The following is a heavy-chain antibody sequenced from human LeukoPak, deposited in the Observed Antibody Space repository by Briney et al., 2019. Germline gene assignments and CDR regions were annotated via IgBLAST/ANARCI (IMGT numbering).Heavy chain of an antibody. V-gene: IGHV4-34*01. CDR3: ARDRFWGGFDY. D-gene: IGHD7-27*01. Sequence: SETLSLTCAAYGAAFRGYFYSWIRQPPGKGLEWIGEVNDSGDINYNPSLKTRVSISTDTSKNQFSLQLNSVTPEDTAVYYCARDRFWGGFDYWGQGTLVTVSS. CDR1: GAAFRGYF. CDR2: VNDSGDI. J-gene: IGHJ4*02.